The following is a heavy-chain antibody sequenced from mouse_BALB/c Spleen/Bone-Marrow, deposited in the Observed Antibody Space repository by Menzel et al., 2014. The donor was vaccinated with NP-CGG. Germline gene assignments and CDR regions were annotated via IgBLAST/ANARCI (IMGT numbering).Heavy chain of an antibody. Sequence: VKLQESGAELVKPGASMKLSCKASGYTFTSYYMYWVKQRPGQGLEWIGGINPSNGGTNFNEKFKSKATLTVDKSSSTAYMQLSSLTSEDSAVYYCTRYGYDPLYAMDYWGQGTSVTVSS. CDR1: GYTFTSYY. J-gene: IGHJ4*01. CDR3: TRYGYDPLYAMDY. D-gene: IGHD2-3*01. CDR2: INPSNGGT. V-gene: IGHV1S81*02.